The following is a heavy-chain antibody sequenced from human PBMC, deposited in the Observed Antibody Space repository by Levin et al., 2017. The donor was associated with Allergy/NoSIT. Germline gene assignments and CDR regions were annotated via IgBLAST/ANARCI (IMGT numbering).Heavy chain of an antibody. CDR3: ARVPNYDFWSGYYPYYYYGMDV. V-gene: IGHV3-7*01. CDR2: IKQDGSEK. D-gene: IGHD3-3*01. Sequence: GGSLRLSCAASGFTFSSYWMSWVRQAPGKGLEWVANIKQDGSEKYYVDSVKGRFTISRDNAKNSLYLQMNSLRAEDTAVYYCARVPNYDFWSGYYPYYYYGMDVWGQGTTVTVSS. CDR1: GFTFSSYW. J-gene: IGHJ6*02.